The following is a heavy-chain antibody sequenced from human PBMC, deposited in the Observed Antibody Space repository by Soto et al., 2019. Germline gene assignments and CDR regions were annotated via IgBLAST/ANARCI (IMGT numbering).Heavy chain of an antibody. CDR1: GFNFSNHW. Sequence: VHLVESGGGLVQPGGSLRLSCAASGFNFSNHWMHWVRQRPAEGLVWVSRITSDGKSKAYAESVKGRFAISRDNAKNTLYLQMNGLTAEDTAVYYCARESGDWPLNWFDPWGQGTMVTVS. J-gene: IGHJ5*02. CDR3: ARESGDWPLNWFDP. V-gene: IGHV3-74*01. CDR2: ITSDGKSK. D-gene: IGHD2-21*02.